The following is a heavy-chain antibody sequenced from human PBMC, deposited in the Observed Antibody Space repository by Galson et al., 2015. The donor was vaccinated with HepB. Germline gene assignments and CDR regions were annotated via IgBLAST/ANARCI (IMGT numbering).Heavy chain of an antibody. J-gene: IGHJ4*02. CDR3: ARGSRQRWLQLNPSDFDY. CDR1: GYTFTGYY. Sequence: SVKVSCKASGYTFTGYYMHWVRQAPGQGLEWMGWINPNSGGTNYAQKFQGWVTMTRDTSISTAYMELSRLRSDDTAVYYCARGSRQRWLQLNPSDFDYWGQGTLVTVSS. D-gene: IGHD5-24*01. V-gene: IGHV1-2*04. CDR2: INPNSGGT.